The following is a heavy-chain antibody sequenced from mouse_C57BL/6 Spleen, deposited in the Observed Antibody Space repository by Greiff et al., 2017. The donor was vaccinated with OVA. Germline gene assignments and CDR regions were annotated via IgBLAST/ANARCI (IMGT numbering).Heavy chain of an antibody. J-gene: IGHJ4*01. CDR2: INPNNGGT. V-gene: IGHV1-26*01. CDR1: GYTFTDYY. CDR3: ARKESYYTRAMDD. Sequence: VQLQQSGPELVKPGASVKISCKASGYTFTDYYMNWVKQSHGKSLEWIGDINPNNGGTSYNQKFKGKATLTVDKSSSTAYMELRSLTSEDSAVYYCARKESYYTRAMDDWGQGTSVTVSS. D-gene: IGHD1-1*01.